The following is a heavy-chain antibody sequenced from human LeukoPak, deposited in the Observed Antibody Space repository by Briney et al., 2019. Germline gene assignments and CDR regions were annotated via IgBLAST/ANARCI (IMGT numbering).Heavy chain of an antibody. CDR3: AKRETFDY. CDR2: ISGSGGST. CDR1: GFTLSNYW. D-gene: IGHD1-26*01. J-gene: IGHJ4*02. Sequence: GGSLRLSCAASGFTLSNYWMSWVRQAPGRGLEWVSAISGSGGSTYYADSVKGRFTISRDNSKNTLYLQMNSLRAEDTAVYYCAKRETFDYWGQGTLVTVSS. V-gene: IGHV3-23*01.